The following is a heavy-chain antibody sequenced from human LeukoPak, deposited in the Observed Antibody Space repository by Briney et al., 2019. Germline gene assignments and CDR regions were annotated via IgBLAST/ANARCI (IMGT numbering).Heavy chain of an antibody. CDR3: ARVLGGFSYFEY. V-gene: IGHV1-18*01. CDR1: GYTFTSYG. D-gene: IGHD5-12*01. J-gene: IGHJ4*02. CDR2: ISAYNGNT. Sequence: ASVKVSCKASGYTFTSYGISWVRQAPGQGLEWMGWISAYNGNTNYAQKLQGRVTMTTDTSTSTAYMELSRLRSDDTAVYYCARVLGGFSYFEYWGQGTLVTVSS.